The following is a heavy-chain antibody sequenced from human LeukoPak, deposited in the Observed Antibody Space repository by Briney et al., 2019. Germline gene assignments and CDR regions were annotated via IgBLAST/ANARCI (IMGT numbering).Heavy chain of an antibody. CDR3: ARDYDFWSGYSELNFDY. CDR2: ISAYNDNT. CDR1: GYTFTSYG. J-gene: IGHJ4*02. V-gene: IGHV1-18*01. D-gene: IGHD3-3*01. Sequence: ASVKVSCKASGYTFTSYGISWVRQAPGQGLEWMGWISAYNDNTNYAQKLQGRVTMTTDTSTSTAYMELRSLRSDDTAVYYCARDYDFWSGYSELNFDYWGQGTLVTVSS.